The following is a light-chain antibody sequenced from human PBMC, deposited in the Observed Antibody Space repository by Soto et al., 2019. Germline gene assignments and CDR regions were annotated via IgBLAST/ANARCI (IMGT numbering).Light chain of an antibody. V-gene: IGLV8-61*01. J-gene: IGLJ2*01. CDR1: SGSVSSRYY. CDR3: VLFMKVDIRV. Sequence: QAVVTQEASLSVSPGGTVTLTCGLTSGSVSSRYYPSWYRQDPGQTPRTLIYGGDIRSSGVPDRFSGSILGSKAVLTITGAQADVQSVCYCVLFMKVDIRVFGGGTKLTVL. CDR2: GGD.